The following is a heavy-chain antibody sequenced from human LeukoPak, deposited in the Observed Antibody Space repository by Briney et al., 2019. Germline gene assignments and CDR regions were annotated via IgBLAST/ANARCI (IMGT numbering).Heavy chain of an antibody. V-gene: IGHV3-48*03. Sequence: GGSLRLSCSGSGFNFNQYWLNWVRQAPGKGLEWVSYISSSGSTIYYADSVKGRFTISRDNPKNLLYLQMNSLRAEDTAVYYCARDAEYQLLYDAFDMWGQGTMVTVSS. D-gene: IGHD2-2*01. CDR3: ARDAEYQLLYDAFDM. J-gene: IGHJ3*02. CDR1: GFNFNQYW. CDR2: ISSSGSTI.